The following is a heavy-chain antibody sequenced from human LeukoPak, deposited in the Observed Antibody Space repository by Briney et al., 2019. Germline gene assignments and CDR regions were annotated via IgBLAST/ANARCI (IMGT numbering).Heavy chain of an antibody. CDR1: GFTLSSYA. Sequence: GGSLRLSCAASGFTLSSYAMSWVRQAPGKGLEWVSAISGSGGSTYYADSVKGRFTISRDNSKNTLYLQMNSLRAEDTAVYYCAKGYSSWYGRHFDYWGQGTLVTVSS. CDR2: ISGSGGST. V-gene: IGHV3-23*01. D-gene: IGHD6-13*01. CDR3: AKGYSSWYGRHFDY. J-gene: IGHJ4*02.